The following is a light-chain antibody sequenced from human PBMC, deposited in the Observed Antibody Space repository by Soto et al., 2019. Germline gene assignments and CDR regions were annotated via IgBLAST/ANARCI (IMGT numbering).Light chain of an antibody. CDR1: SSDGGGDRY. V-gene: IGLV2-14*01. CDR2: GFT. Sequence: QSVLTQPASVSGSRGQSITISCTVNSSDGGGDRYVSWYQQRAGKAPQLMMYGFTYRPSGVPSRFSGSRSGNTASLTISGLQAEDEADYYCNSYVRGGAVIFGGGTKLTVL. J-gene: IGLJ2*01. CDR3: NSYVRGGAVI.